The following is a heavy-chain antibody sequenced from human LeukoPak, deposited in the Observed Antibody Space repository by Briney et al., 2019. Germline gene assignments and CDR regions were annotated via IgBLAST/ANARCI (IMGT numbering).Heavy chain of an antibody. CDR2: ISAYNGNT. Sequence: ASVKVSCKASGYTFSSYGFSWVRQAPGQGLEWMGWISAYNGNTNYAQNLQDRITMTIDTSTSTVFMELRSLTSDDTAVYYCARKALNLGALGYWGQGTLVTVSS. V-gene: IGHV1-18*01. D-gene: IGHD3-16*01. CDR3: ARKALNLGALGY. J-gene: IGHJ4*02. CDR1: GYTFSSYG.